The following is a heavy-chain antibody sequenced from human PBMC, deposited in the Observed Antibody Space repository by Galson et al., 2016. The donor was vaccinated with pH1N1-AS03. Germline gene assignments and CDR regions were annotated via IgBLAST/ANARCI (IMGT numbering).Heavy chain of an antibody. CDR1: GFIFSGNS. CDR3: AKDRNDYLLHYCSGSDV. D-gene: IGHD1-1*01. Sequence: SLRLSCAASGFIFSGNSMSWVRQAPGKGLEWVAAISPTGETTPYADSVKGRFIISRDNSKNTPFLEMDSLRAEDTAVYYCAKDRNDYLLHYCSGSDVWGQGTTVIVSS. V-gene: IGHV3-23*01. CDR2: ISPTGETT. J-gene: IGHJ6*02.